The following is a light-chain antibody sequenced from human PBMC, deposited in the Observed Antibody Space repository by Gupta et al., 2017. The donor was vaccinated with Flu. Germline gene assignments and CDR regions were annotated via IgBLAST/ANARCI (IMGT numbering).Light chain of an antibody. CDR1: QSVLFDSNKRNY. CDR2: WAS. CDR3: QQYYGSPYT. J-gene: IGKJ2*01. Sequence: DIVMTQSPDSLAGSLGERATITCKSSQSVLFDSNKRNYLAWYQQKPGQPPKLLIRWASTRESGVPDRFSGSGSGTDFTLTISSLQAEDVAEYYCQQYYGSPYTFGQGTKLEIK. V-gene: IGKV4-1*01.